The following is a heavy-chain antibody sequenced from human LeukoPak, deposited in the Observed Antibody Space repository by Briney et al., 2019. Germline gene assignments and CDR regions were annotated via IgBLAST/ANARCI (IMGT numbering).Heavy chain of an antibody. CDR2: IYYSGST. CDR1: GGSISSYY. CDR3: ASTSRSSSWYGHGWFDP. V-gene: IGHV4-59*01. Sequence: SETLSLTCTVSGGSISSYYWSWIRQPPGKGLEWIGYIYYSGSTNYNPSLKSRVTISVDTSKNQFSLKLSSVTAADTAVYYCASTSRSSSWYGHGWFDPWGQGTLVTVSS. D-gene: IGHD6-13*01. J-gene: IGHJ5*02.